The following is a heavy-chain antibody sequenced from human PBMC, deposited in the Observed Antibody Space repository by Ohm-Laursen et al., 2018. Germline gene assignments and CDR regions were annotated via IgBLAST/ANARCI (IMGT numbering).Heavy chain of an antibody. CDR2: ISWNSGSI. D-gene: IGHD2-15*01. Sequence: SLRLSCTASGFTFDDYAMHWVRQAPGKGPEWVSGISWNSGSIGYVDSVKGRFTISRDNAKNSLYLQMNSLRVEDTALYYCAKGGGIVVSSGMDVWGQGTTVTVSS. CDR1: GFTFDDYA. V-gene: IGHV3-9*01. CDR3: AKGGGIVVSSGMDV. J-gene: IGHJ6*02.